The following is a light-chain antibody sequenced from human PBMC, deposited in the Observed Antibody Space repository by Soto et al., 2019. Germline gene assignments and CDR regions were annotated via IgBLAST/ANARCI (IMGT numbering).Light chain of an antibody. CDR3: CSYACTSTDVV. CDR1: SSDVGSYNL. Sequence: QSALTQPASVSGSPGQSITISCTGTSSDVGSYNLVSWYQQHPGKAPKLMIYEGSKRPSGVSNRFSGSKSGNTASLTISGLQAEDEDDYYCCSYACTSTDVVFGGGTQLTVL. CDR2: EGS. J-gene: IGLJ2*01. V-gene: IGLV2-23*01.